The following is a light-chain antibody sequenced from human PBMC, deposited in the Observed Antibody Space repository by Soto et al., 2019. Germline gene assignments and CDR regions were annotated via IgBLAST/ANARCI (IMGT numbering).Light chain of an antibody. CDR2: KAS. CDR1: QTISSW. V-gene: IGKV1-5*03. Sequence: DFQMTQSPSTISGAVGDRVTITCRASQTISSWLAWYQQKPWKAPKLLIYKASTLKSGVPSRFSGSGSGTEFTLTISTLQTDDFATYDCQHYNSYSEAFGQGTKVEIK. CDR3: QHYNSYSEA. J-gene: IGKJ1*01.